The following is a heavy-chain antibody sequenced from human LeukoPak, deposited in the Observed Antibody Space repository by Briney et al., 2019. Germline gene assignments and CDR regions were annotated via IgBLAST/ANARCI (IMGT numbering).Heavy chain of an antibody. V-gene: IGHV4-34*01. J-gene: IGHJ4*02. CDR3: ARSPSYFGIL. Sequence: SETLSLTCAVYGGSFSGYYWSWIRQPPGKGLEWIGEINHSGSTNYNPSLKSRVTISVDTSKNLFSLKLSSVTAADTAVYYCARSPSYFGILWGQGTLVTVSS. CDR1: GGSFSGYY. D-gene: IGHD3-3*01. CDR2: INHSGST.